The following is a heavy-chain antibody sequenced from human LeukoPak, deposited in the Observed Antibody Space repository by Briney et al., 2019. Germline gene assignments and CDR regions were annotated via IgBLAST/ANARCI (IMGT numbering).Heavy chain of an antibody. Sequence: SETLSLTCAVYGGSFSGYYWSWIRQPPGKGLEWIGEINHSGSTNYNPSLKSRVTISVDTSKNQFSLKLSSVTAADTAVYYCARPMVRGVSIRYFQHWGQGTLVTVSS. J-gene: IGHJ1*01. D-gene: IGHD3-10*01. CDR2: INHSGST. CDR1: GGSFSGYY. V-gene: IGHV4-34*01. CDR3: ARPMVRGVSIRYFQH.